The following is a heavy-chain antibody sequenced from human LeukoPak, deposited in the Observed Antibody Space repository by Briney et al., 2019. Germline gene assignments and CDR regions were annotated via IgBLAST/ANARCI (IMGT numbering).Heavy chain of an antibody. CDR3: ARDWDSSGSTPFHYFDY. CDR1: GYTFTSYG. J-gene: IGHJ4*02. D-gene: IGHD3-22*01. Sequence: GASVKVSCKASGYTFTSYGISWVRQAPGQGLEWMGRISAYNGNTNYAQKLQGRVTMTTDTSTSTAYMELRSLRSDDTAVYYCARDWDSSGSTPFHYFDYWGQGTLVTVSS. V-gene: IGHV1-18*01. CDR2: ISAYNGNT.